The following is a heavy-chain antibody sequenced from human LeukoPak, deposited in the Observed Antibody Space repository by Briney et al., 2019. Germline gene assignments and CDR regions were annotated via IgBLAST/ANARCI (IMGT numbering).Heavy chain of an antibody. V-gene: IGHV4-34*01. J-gene: IGHJ6*03. CDR1: GGSFSGYY. Sequence: SETLSLTCTVSGGSFSGYYWSWIRQPPGKGLEWIGEINHSGSTNYNPSLKSRVNISLDTSKNQFSLKLSSVTAADTAVYYCAKDSEFRTTVTTRHYYYYYMGVWGKGTTVTVSS. CDR2: INHSGST. D-gene: IGHD4-17*01. CDR3: AKDSEFRTTVTTRHYYYYYMGV.